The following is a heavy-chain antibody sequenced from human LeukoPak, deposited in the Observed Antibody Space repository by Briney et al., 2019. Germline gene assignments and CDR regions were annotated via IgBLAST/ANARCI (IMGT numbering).Heavy chain of an antibody. V-gene: IGHV4-59*08. CDR2: IYYSGST. Sequence: NPSETLSLTCTVSGGSISSYYWSWIRQPPGKGREWIGYIYYSGSTNYNPSLKSRVTISVDTSKNQFSLKLSSVTAADTAVYYCASPSKYYYDSSGWAFDIWGQGTMVTVSS. CDR3: ASPSKYYYDSSGWAFDI. J-gene: IGHJ3*02. CDR1: GGSISSYY. D-gene: IGHD3-22*01.